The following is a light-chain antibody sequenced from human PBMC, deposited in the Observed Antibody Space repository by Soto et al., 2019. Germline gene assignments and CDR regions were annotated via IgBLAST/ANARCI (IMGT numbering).Light chain of an antibody. CDR1: QGISSY. CDR3: EQFNSYLFT. CDR2: AAP. J-gene: IGKJ3*01. Sequence: EMQLTQSPSFLPASVGDRVTITSRARQGISSYLAWYQQKPGKAPKLLIYAAPTLQSGVPSRFSGSGSWKEFTLTISSLQPEDFATYDGEQFNSYLFTFGPGAHVDI. V-gene: IGKV1-9*01.